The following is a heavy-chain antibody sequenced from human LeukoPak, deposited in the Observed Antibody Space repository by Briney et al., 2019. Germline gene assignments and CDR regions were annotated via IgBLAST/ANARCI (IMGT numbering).Heavy chain of an antibody. V-gene: IGHV5-51*01. CDR3: ARGGRNYGDYELGGSVLDFDY. CDR1: GYSLTSYW. D-gene: IGHD4-17*01. Sequence: GESLKISCKGSGYSLTSYWIGWVRQMPGKGLEWMGIIYPGDSDTRYSPSFQGQVTISADKSISTAYLQWSSLKASDTAMYYCARGGRNYGDYELGGSVLDFDYWGQGTQVTVSS. CDR2: IYPGDSDT. J-gene: IGHJ4*02.